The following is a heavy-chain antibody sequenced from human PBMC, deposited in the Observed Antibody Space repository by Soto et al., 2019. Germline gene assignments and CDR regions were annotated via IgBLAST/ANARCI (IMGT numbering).Heavy chain of an antibody. CDR3: ARPTFLAAAGYDY. D-gene: IGHD6-13*01. J-gene: IGHJ4*02. CDR2: ISSSGSTI. V-gene: IGHV3-11*01. CDR1: GCTFSDYY. Sequence: PGVSLRLSCAASGCTFSDYYMSWIRQAPGKGLEWVSYISSSGSTIYYADSVKGRFTISRDNAKNSLYLQMTSLRAEDTAVYYCARPTFLAAAGYDYWGQGTLVTVSS.